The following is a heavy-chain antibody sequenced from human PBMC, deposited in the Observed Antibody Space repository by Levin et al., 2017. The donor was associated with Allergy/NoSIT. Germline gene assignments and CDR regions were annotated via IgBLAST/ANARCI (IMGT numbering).Heavy chain of an antibody. CDR3: ARAQHSFGHTGDS. CDR2: INGEGDSA. D-gene: IGHD2-15*01. V-gene: IGHV3-74*03. J-gene: IGHJ5*01. Sequence: GESLKISCGASGFTFGAYWMHWVRQAPGEGLVWVSRINGEGDSAEYAGSVKGRFTISRDNAKSTVYLQMNSLRAEDTAVYYCARAQHSFGHTGDSWGQGTLVTVSS. CDR1: GFTFGAYW.